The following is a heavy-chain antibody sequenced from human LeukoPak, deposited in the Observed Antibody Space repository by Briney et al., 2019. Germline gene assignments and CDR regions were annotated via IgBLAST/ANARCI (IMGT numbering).Heavy chain of an antibody. CDR2: IRYDGSNK. Sequence: GGSLRLSCAASGFTFSSYGIHWVRQAPGKGLEWVAFIRYDGSNKYYTDSVKGRFTISRDNSKNTLYLQMNSLRAEDTAVYYCAKDTSGWFVWYFDYWGQGTLVTVSS. CDR1: GFTFSSYG. D-gene: IGHD6-19*01. V-gene: IGHV3-30*02. J-gene: IGHJ4*02. CDR3: AKDTSGWFVWYFDY.